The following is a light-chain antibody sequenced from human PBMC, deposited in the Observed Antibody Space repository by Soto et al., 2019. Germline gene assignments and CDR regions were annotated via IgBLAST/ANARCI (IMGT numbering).Light chain of an antibody. CDR2: GAS. CDR1: QSVSSN. V-gene: IGKV3-15*01. CDR3: QQYNNWPPLT. J-gene: IGKJ4*01. Sequence: EIVMTQSPATLTVSPGERATLSCRASQSVSSNLAWYQQKPGQAPRLLIYGASTRATGIPARFSGSGSGTEFTLTINSLQSEDLAVYYCQQYNNWPPLTFGGGTTVEI.